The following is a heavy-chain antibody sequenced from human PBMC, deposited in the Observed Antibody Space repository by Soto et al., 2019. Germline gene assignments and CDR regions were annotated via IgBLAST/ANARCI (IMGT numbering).Heavy chain of an antibody. Sequence: SETLSLTCTVSGGSISSYYWSWIRQPPGKGLEWIGYIYYSGSTNYNPSLKSRVTISVDTSKNQFSLKLSSVTAADTAVYYCARVDYYDSSGTLDYWGQGTLVTVS. D-gene: IGHD3-22*01. V-gene: IGHV4-59*01. CDR2: IYYSGST. J-gene: IGHJ4*02. CDR1: GGSISSYY. CDR3: ARVDYYDSSGTLDY.